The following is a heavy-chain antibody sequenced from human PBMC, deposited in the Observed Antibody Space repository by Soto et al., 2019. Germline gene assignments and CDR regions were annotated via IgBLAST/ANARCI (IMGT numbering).Heavy chain of an antibody. D-gene: IGHD3-22*01. Sequence: QVQLQESGPGLVKPSQTLSLTCTVSGRSISSGGYYWSWIRQHPGKGLEWIGYIHYSGSTYYNPSLRSRVTISVDTAKNQFSLKLSSVTAADTAVYYCARDATYYYDSSGYWYFDLWGRGTLVTVSS. V-gene: IGHV4-31*03. CDR1: GRSISSGGYY. CDR2: IHYSGST. J-gene: IGHJ2*01. CDR3: ARDATYYYDSSGYWYFDL.